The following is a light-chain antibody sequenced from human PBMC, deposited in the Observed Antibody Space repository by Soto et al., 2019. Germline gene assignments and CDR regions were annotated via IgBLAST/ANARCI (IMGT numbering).Light chain of an antibody. CDR2: ENN. V-gene: IGLV1-51*02. Sequence: QSVLTQPPSVSAAPGQKVTISCSGSSSNIGNNYVSWYQQLPGTAPNLLIYENNKRPSGIPDRFSGSKSGTSATLGITGLQTGDEADYYCGTWDSSLSAYVFGTGNKVTVL. J-gene: IGLJ1*01. CDR3: GTWDSSLSAYV. CDR1: SSNIGNNY.